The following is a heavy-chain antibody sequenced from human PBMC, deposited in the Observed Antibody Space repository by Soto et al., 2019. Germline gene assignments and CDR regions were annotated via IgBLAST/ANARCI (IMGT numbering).Heavy chain of an antibody. CDR2: ISYDGNNK. Sequence: QVQLMESGGGVVQPGRSLRLSCAASGFTFSSYAMHWVRQAPGKGLEWVAVISYDGNNKYYGDSVKGRFTISRDNSQNTLCLEMNSLRAEATAVYSRAKDGADWGQGTLVTVSS. CDR3: AKDGAD. D-gene: IGHD3-16*01. CDR1: GFTFSSYA. V-gene: IGHV3-30-3*01. J-gene: IGHJ4*02.